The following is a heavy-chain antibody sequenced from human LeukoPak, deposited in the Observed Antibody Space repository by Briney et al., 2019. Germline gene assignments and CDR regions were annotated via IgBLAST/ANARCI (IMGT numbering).Heavy chain of an antibody. J-gene: IGHJ4*02. Sequence: GGSLRLSCAAPGPTSTHSWMSIVRHAPGMWLEGVANIKEDGGEKYHVDSVKGRFTISRDNARNSLYLQMNSLRAEDTAVYYCASGRQLGYWGQGTLVTVSS. V-gene: IGHV3-7*01. CDR2: IKEDGGEK. CDR3: ASGRQLGY. D-gene: IGHD6-13*01. CDR1: GPTSTHSW.